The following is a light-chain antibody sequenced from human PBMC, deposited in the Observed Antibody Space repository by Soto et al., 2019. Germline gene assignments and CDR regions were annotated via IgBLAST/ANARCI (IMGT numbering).Light chain of an antibody. CDR2: GNS. V-gene: IGLV1-40*01. CDR3: QSYDSSLREV. CDR1: SSDIGAGYR. Sequence: QSVLTQPPSVSGAPGERVTISCTGSSSDIGAGYRVRWYQQVPGTAPKLLIYGNSNRPSGVPDRFSGSKSGTSASLAITGLQAEDEADYYCQSYDSSLREVFGTGTKVTVL. J-gene: IGLJ1*01.